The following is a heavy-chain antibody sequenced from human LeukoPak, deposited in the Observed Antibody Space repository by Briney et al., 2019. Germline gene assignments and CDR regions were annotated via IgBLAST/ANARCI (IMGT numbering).Heavy chain of an antibody. Sequence: QPGGSLRLSCAASGFTFSSYWMHWVRQAPGKGLVWVSRINSDGSTTTYADSMKGRFTISRDNAKNTLYLQMNSLRAEDTAVYYCAVKWTYDGFDIWGQGTMVTVPS. D-gene: IGHD1-26*01. CDR1: GFTFSSYW. CDR3: AVKWTYDGFDI. CDR2: INSDGSTT. J-gene: IGHJ3*02. V-gene: IGHV3-74*01.